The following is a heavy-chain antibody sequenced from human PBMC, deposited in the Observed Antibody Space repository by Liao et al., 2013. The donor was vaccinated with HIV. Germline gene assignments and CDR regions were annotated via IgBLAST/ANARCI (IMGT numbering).Heavy chain of an antibody. Sequence: QVQLQQWGAGLLKPSETLSLTCAVSGGSINPYYWSWIRKSAGKGLEWIGRIYGSGSTDYNPSLKSRVAMSLDTSDNHFSLTLRSATAADTAVYYCARAGGRYAGFDIWGQGDNGHRLF. CDR1: GGSINPYY. J-gene: IGHJ3*02. V-gene: IGHV4-59*10. CDR3: ARAGGRYAGFDI. CDR2: IYGSGST. D-gene: IGHD3-16*01.